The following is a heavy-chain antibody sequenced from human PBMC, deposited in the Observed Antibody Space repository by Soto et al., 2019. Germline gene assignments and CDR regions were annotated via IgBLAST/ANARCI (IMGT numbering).Heavy chain of an antibody. CDR1: GGSFSGYY. D-gene: IGHD6-19*01. CDR2: INHSGST. Sequence: SETLSLTCTVSGGSFSGYYWSWIRQPPGKGLEWIGEINHSGSTNYNPSLKSRVTISVDTSKNQFSLKLSSVTAADTAVYYCARAGIAVAAPRDYWGQGTLVTVSS. J-gene: IGHJ4*02. V-gene: IGHV4-34*01. CDR3: ARAGIAVAAPRDY.